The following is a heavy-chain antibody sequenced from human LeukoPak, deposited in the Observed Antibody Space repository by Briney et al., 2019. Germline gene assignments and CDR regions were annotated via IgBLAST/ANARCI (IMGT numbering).Heavy chain of an antibody. CDR2: IRSKADGGTP. CDR3: TVPTTYSKRY. D-gene: IGHD6-13*01. J-gene: IGHJ4*02. V-gene: IGHV3-15*07. Sequence: GGSLRLSCAASGFSFSDAWMNWVRQAPGKGLEWVGHIRSKADGGTPDYIAPVKGRFTISRDDSKNTLYLQMNSLKTEDTAVYYCTVPTTYSKRYWGQGTLVTVSS. CDR1: GFSFSDAW.